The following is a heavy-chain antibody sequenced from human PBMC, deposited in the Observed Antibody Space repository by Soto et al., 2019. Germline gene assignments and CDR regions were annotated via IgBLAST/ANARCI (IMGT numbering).Heavy chain of an antibody. V-gene: IGHV4-34*01. D-gene: IGHD2-15*01. CDR1: GGSFSGYY. CDR2: INHSGST. CDR3: ARIRIYCSGGSCYSPRDY. J-gene: IGHJ4*02. Sequence: QVQLQQWGAGLLKPSETLSLTCAVYGGSFSGYYWSWIRQPPGKGLEWIGEINHSGSTNYNPSLKSQVTISVHTSNDQFSLKLSSVTAADTAVYYCARIRIYCSGGSCYSPRDYWGQGTLLTVSS.